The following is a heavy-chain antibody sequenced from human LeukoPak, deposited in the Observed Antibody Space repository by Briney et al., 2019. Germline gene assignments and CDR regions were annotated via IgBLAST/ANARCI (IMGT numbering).Heavy chain of an antibody. CDR1: GITISNYG. CDR3: AVSQKLDYCSSTSCYSPLDY. V-gene: IGHV3-30*03. J-gene: IGHJ4*02. Sequence: GSSLIPSCAAAGITISNYGMHWVHQARDKGEEGAAIISDDGNNKYYADSVKGRFTISRDNYKNTLYLQMNSLRAGDTAVYYCAVSQKLDYCSSTSCYSPLDYWGQGTLVTVSS. D-gene: IGHD2-2*01. CDR2: ISDDGNNK.